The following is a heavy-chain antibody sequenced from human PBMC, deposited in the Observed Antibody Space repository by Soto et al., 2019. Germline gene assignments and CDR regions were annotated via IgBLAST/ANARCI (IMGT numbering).Heavy chain of an antibody. V-gene: IGHV4-34*01. CDR2: INDSGIT. D-gene: IGHD4-17*01. Sequence: QVLLQQWGAGLLKPSETLSLTCAVYGGSFSPYYWSWIRQTPGKGLEWIAEINDSGITNFNPSLKSRVTMSVDTSKSQIYMKLSSMTAANTAMYSCARRDGDYLGVGYFDFWGQGSMVTVSS. CDR1: GGSFSPYY. CDR3: ARRDGDYLGVGYFDF. J-gene: IGHJ4*02.